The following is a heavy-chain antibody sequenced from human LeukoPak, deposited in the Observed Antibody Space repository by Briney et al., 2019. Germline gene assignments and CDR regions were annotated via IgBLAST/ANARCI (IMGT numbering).Heavy chain of an antibody. CDR2: ISAYNGNT. Sequence: GASVKVSCKASGYTFTSCGISWVRQAPGQGLEWMGWISAYNGNTNYAQKLQGRVTMTTDTSTSTAYMELRSLRSDDTAVYYCARGTKWELRPGDCFDMRGQGTMVTVS. V-gene: IGHV1-18*01. D-gene: IGHD1-26*01. CDR3: ARGTKWELRPGDCFDM. J-gene: IGHJ3*02. CDR1: GYTFTSCG.